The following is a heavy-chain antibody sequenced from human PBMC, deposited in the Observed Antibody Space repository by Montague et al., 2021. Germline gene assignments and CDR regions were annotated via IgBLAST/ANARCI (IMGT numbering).Heavy chain of an antibody. CDR1: GGSVNGYD. D-gene: IGHD7-27*01. CDR2: MRSSGSP. J-gene: IGHJ4*01. V-gene: IGHV4-59*02. CDR3: GRDYWGSIDY. Sequence: SETLSLTRSVSGGSVNGYDWSWIRQPPGKGLEWIGYMRSSGSPNYNPSFKSRLAISIDRSRNQFSLELSFVTAADTAIYFCGRDYWGSIDYWGHGILVTVPS.